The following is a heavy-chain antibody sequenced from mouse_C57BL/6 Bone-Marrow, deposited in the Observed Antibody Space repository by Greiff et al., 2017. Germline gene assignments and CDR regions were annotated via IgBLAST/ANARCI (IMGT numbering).Heavy chain of an antibody. CDR1: GYTFTDYN. J-gene: IGHJ4*01. D-gene: IGHD4-1*01. V-gene: IGHV1-22*01. CDR2: INPNNGGT. CDR3: ARGANWGIYYYAMDY. Sequence: VHVKQSGPELVKPGASVKMSCKASGYTFTDYNMHWVKQSHGKSLEWIGYINPNNGGTSYNQKFKGKATLTVNKSSSTAYMELRSLTSEDSAVYYCARGANWGIYYYAMDYWGQGTSVTVSS.